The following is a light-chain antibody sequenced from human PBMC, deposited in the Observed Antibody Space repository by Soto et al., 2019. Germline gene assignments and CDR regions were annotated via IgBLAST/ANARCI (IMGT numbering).Light chain of an antibody. CDR1: SSDVGGYNF. J-gene: IGLJ2*01. V-gene: IGLV2-14*01. CDR3: SSWTSSTTQV. CDR2: EVN. Sequence: QSALTQPASVCGSPGQSITISCTGTSSDVGGYNFVSWYQQHPGKAPKLMIFEVNNRPSGVSNRFSGSKSGNTASLTISGLQAEDEADYYCSSWTSSTTQVLGGGTKLTVL.